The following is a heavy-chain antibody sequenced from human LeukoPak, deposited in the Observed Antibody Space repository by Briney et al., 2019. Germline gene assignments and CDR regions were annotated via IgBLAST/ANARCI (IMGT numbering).Heavy chain of an antibody. CDR1: GFTFSTYA. D-gene: IGHD2-2*01. Sequence: GGSLRLSCAASGFTFSTYAMTWVRQAPGKGLEWVSSISGGGGSTYYADSVKGRFTISRDNSKNTLYLQMNSLRAEDTAVYYCAKDGRSTSPGYWGQGTLVTVST. CDR2: ISGGGGST. J-gene: IGHJ4*02. V-gene: IGHV3-23*01. CDR3: AKDGRSTSPGY.